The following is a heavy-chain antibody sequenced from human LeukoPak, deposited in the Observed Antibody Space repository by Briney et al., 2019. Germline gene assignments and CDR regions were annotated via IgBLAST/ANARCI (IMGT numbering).Heavy chain of an antibody. Sequence: SETLSLTCVVSGGSISSSNWRSWVRQPPGKGLEWIGEIYHSGRANYNPSLKSRVTISVDKSKNQFSLKLSSVTAADTAVYYCARGDSPTNSMSIEYYFHYWGQGILVTVSS. J-gene: IGHJ4*02. CDR1: GGSISSSNW. CDR3: ARGDSPTNSMSIEYYFHY. V-gene: IGHV4/OR15-8*01. D-gene: IGHD3-3*02. CDR2: IYHSGRA.